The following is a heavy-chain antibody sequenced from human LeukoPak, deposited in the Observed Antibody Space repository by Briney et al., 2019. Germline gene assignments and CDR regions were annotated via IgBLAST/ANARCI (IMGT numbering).Heavy chain of an antibody. V-gene: IGHV3-7*04. Sequence: QPGGSLRLSCAASGSTFSGYWMNWVRQAPGKGLEWVANIRQDGSDKYYVDSVKGRFTISRDNAKDSLYMQMNSLRVEDTAVYYCAKDFNWAFDYWGQGTLVTVSS. J-gene: IGHJ4*02. D-gene: IGHD1-1*01. CDR1: GSTFSGYW. CDR2: IRQDGSDK. CDR3: AKDFNWAFDY.